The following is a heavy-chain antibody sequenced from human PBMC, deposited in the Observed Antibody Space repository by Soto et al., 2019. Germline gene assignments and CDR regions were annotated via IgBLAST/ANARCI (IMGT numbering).Heavy chain of an antibody. Sequence: SQTLSLTCAISGDRVSSNSAAWNWIRQSPSRGLEWLGRTYYRSKWYNDYAVSVKSRITINPDTSKNQFSLQLNSVTPEDTAVYYCARDWAYYDSSGYSKQDAFDIWGQGTMVTVSS. J-gene: IGHJ3*02. V-gene: IGHV6-1*01. D-gene: IGHD3-22*01. CDR1: GDRVSSNSAA. CDR2: TYYRSKWYN. CDR3: ARDWAYYDSSGYSKQDAFDI.